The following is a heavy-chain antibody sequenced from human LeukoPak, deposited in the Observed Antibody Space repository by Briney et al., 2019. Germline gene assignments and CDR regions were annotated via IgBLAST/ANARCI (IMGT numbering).Heavy chain of an antibody. V-gene: IGHV3-15*01. CDR2: IKSKTDGGTT. CDR1: GFTLSNAW. J-gene: IGHJ4*02. D-gene: IGHD4-23*01. Sequence: GGSLRLSCGASGFTLSNAWMTWVRQAPGKGLEWVGRIKSKTDGGTTDYAAPVKDRFTISRDDSTNTLYLQMNSLKTEDTAVYYCAAVDFDYWGQGTLVTVSS. CDR3: AAVDFDY.